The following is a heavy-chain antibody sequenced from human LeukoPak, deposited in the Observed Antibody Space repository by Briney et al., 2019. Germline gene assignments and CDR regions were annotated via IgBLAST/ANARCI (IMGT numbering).Heavy chain of an antibody. CDR1: GFTFSSYS. D-gene: IGHD5-18*01. CDR3: ARVRELIQLLDAFDI. J-gene: IGHJ3*02. CDR2: ISGSSKYM. V-gene: IGHV3-21*01. Sequence: GGSLRLSCAASGFTFSSYSMNWVRQAPGKGLEWVSSISGSSKYMYYADSVKGRFTISRDNAKNSLYLQVNSLRVEDTAVYYCARVRELIQLLDAFDIWGHETMVTVSS.